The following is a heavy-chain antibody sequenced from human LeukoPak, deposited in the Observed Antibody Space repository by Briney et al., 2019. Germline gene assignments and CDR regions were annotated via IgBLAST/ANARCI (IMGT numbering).Heavy chain of an antibody. CDR3: ARGPIQLWAYRFDY. V-gene: IGHV1-2*02. J-gene: IGHJ4*02. D-gene: IGHD5-18*01. CDR2: INPNSGGT. CDR1: GYTFTGSY. Sequence: ASVKVSCKASGYTFTGSYVHWVRQAPGQGLEWMGWINPNSGGTDYAQKFQGRVTMTRDTSISTAYMELSGLRSDDTAMYYCARGPIQLWAYRFDYWGQGTLVTVSS.